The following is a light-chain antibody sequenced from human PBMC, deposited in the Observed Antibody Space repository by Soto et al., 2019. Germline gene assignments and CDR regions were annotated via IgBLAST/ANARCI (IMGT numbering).Light chain of an antibody. Sequence: DIQLTQSPSTLSAAVGDSVTITCRASQNIRNLLAWYQQKPGKAPKPLIYDASTLKTGVPSRFSGSGCGSEFNFTITGLQPDDFATYYCQHYNSYSEAFGQGTKVDIK. CDR1: QNIRNL. CDR3: QHYNSYSEA. CDR2: DAS. J-gene: IGKJ1*01. V-gene: IGKV1-5*01.